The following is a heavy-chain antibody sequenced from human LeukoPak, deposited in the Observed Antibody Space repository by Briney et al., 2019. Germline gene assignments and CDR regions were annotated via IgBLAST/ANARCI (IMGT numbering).Heavy chain of an antibody. D-gene: IGHD4-11*01. CDR1: GGTFSSYA. Sequence: ASVKVSCKASGGTFSSYAISWVRQAPGQGLEWMGGIIPIFGTANYAQKFQGRVTITADESTSTAYMELSSLRSEDTAVYYCARGIYSNGNMNDYWGQGTLVTVSS. CDR3: ARGIYSNGNMNDY. CDR2: IIPIFGTA. J-gene: IGHJ4*02. V-gene: IGHV1-69*13.